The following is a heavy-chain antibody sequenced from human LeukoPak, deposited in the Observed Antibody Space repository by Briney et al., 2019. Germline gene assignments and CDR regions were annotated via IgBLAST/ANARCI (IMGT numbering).Heavy chain of an antibody. CDR3: ARGSGSYPWGWYFDL. V-gene: IGHV6-1*01. CDR1: GDSVSSNSAA. Sequence: SQTLSPTCAISGDSVSSNSAAWNWIRQSPSRGLEWLGRTYYRSKWYNDYAVSVKSRITINPDTSKNQFSLQLNSVTPEDTAVSYCARGSGSYPWGWYFDLWGRGTLVTVSS. CDR2: TYYRSKWYN. J-gene: IGHJ2*01. D-gene: IGHD1-26*01.